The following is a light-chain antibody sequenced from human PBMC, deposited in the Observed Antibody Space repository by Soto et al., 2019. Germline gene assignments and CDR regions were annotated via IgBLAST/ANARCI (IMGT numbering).Light chain of an antibody. J-gene: IGKJ2*02. CDR1: QSITTSY. CDR3: QHCGASAPCT. Sequence: EIGLTQSPGTLSLSPGERATLSCRASQSITTSYLAWYQHKAGQAPRLLIYGASSRATGIPDRISAGGSGTDFTLTISRLEPEDLAVYYCQHCGASAPCTFGPGTKLEIK. V-gene: IGKV3-20*01. CDR2: GAS.